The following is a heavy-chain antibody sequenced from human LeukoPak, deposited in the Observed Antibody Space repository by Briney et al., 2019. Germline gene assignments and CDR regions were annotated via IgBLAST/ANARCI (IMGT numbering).Heavy chain of an antibody. V-gene: IGHV3-23*01. J-gene: IGHJ4*02. CDR1: GFTFSSYA. D-gene: IGHD4-11*01. CDR3: AKDPPLYSTYVLPYYFDY. CDR2: ISGSGGST. Sequence: GGSLRLSCAASGFTFSSYAMSWVRQAPGKGLEWVSAISGSGGSTYYADSVKGRFTISRDNSKNTLYLQMNSLRAEDTAVYYCAKDPPLYSTYVLPYYFDYWGQGTLVTVSS.